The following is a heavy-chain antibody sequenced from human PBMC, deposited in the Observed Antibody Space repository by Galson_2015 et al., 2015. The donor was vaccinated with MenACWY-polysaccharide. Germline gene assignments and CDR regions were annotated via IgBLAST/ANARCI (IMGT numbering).Heavy chain of an antibody. CDR3: TRIIARKHTFVDS. J-gene: IGHJ4*02. Sequence: SVKVSCKASGYRFSSYDIKWVRQAGGQGLEWMGWMNPNSGNTGYAQKFQGRVAMTRDTDTSKAYMELRMLRYDDTAVYYCTRIIARKHTFVDSWGQGTLVSVS. V-gene: IGHV1-8*01. D-gene: IGHD2-21*01. CDR1: GYRFSSYD. CDR2: MNPNSGNT.